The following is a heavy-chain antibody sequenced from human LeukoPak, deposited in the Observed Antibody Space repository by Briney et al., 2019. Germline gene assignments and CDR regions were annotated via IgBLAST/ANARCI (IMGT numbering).Heavy chain of an antibody. D-gene: IGHD3-9*01. V-gene: IGHV3-23*01. J-gene: IGHJ4*02. CDR1: GFIFSNYA. CDR2: ISGRSDNT. Sequence: GTSLRLSCAASGFIFSNYAMNWVRQAPGKGLEWVSAISGRSDNTYYADSVKGRFTLSRDSSKNTLYLQMNSLRADDTAVYYCAKWGDYDVLTGYYVSDFWGQGTLVTASS. CDR3: AKWGDYDVLTGYYVSDF.